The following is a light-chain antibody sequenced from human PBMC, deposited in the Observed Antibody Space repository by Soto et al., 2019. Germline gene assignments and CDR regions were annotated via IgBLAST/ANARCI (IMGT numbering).Light chain of an antibody. CDR2: AAY. CDR1: QGSSTY. CDR3: QQSYNMPWT. V-gene: IGKV1-39*01. Sequence: DIQMTQSPSTLSASVGDTVTITYRAGQGSSTYLTWYQQKPGKAPKLLIYAAYTLQSGVPSRFSGSGSGTDFTLTISSLQPEDFAAYYCQQSYNMPWTFGQGTKVDIK. J-gene: IGKJ1*01.